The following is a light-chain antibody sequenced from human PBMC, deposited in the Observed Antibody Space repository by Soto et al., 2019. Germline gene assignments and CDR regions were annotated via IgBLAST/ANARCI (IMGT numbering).Light chain of an antibody. V-gene: IGKV1-5*01. J-gene: IGKJ4*01. Sequence: IQMTQSPSTLSASVGDTVTISCRASQAISVSLAWYRQKPGKAPNLLIYDASTLQEGVPSRFSGSGSGTEFTLTVTRLQPDDFATYFCQQYYDWPSLTFGGGTKVEIK. CDR1: QAISVS. CDR2: DAS. CDR3: QQYYDWPSLT.